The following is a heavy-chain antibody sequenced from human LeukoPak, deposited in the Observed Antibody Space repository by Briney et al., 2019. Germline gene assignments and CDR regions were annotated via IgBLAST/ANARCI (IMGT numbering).Heavy chain of an antibody. D-gene: IGHD3-10*01. CDR2: IIPIFGTA. CDR3: ARDFYGSGSYDY. Sequence: ASVKVSCKASGGTFSSYAISWVRQAPGQGLEWMGGIIPIFGTANYAQKFQGRVTITTDESTSTAYMELSSLRSEDTAVHYCARDFYGSGSYDYWGQGTLVTVSS. CDR1: GGTFSSYA. J-gene: IGHJ4*02. V-gene: IGHV1-69*05.